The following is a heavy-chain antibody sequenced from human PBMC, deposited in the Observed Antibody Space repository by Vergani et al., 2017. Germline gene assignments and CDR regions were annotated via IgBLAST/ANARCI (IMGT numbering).Heavy chain of an antibody. CDR2: VFHSGSA. V-gene: IGHV4-38-2*02. J-gene: IGHJ3*01. D-gene: IGHD3-16*01. CDR1: GYSISRGYY. Sequence: QVQLQESGPGLVKPSETLSLTCSVSGYSISRGYYWGWIRQPPGKGLEWIATVFHSGSAYYNPSLRRRVTISVETSKNQFSLRLITLTAADTAVYYCARQFWVSQGVGAFEAWGRGTEVSVSS. CDR3: ARQFWVSQGVGAFEA.